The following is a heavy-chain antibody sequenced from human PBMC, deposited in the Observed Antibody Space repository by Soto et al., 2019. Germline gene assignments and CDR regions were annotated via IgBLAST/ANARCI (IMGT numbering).Heavy chain of an antibody. V-gene: IGHV4-59*01. CDR1: GGSISSYY. J-gene: IGHJ4*02. Sequence: QVQLQESGPGLVKPSETLSLTCTVSGGSISSYYWSWIRQPPGKGLEWIGYIYYSGNTNYNPSLKSRVTTSVDTSKNQFSLKLSSVTAVDTAVYYCARESPPRGFDYWGQGTLVTVSS. CDR3: ARESPPRGFDY. CDR2: IYYSGNT.